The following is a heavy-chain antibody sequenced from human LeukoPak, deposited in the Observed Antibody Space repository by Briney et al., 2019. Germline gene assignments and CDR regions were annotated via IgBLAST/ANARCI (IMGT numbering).Heavy chain of an antibody. J-gene: IGHJ5*02. CDR3: ARDLPVLLWLGDPSNWFDP. D-gene: IGHD3-10*01. V-gene: IGHV1-2*02. CDR1: GYTFTGYY. Sequence: ASVKVSCKASGYTFTGYYMHWVRQAPGQGLEWMGWINPNSGGTNYAQKFQGRVTMTRDTSISTAYMELSRLRSDDTAVYYCARDLPVLLWLGDPSNWFDPWGQGTLVTVSS. CDR2: INPNSGGT.